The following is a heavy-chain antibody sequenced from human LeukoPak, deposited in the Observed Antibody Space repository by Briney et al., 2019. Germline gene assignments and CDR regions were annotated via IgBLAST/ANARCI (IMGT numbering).Heavy chain of an antibody. CDR3: AREMESLANGFDL. D-gene: IGHD3-3*01. V-gene: IGHV1-69*13. CDR1: GDTFYNYP. CDR2: IILLFGST. J-gene: IGHJ3*01. Sequence: SVKVSCKSSGDTFYNYPISWVRQAPGQGLEWMGHIILLFGSTHYAQNFHGRLTISADESTRTAFMELSSLRSEDTALYYCAREMESLANGFDLWGQGTMVTVSS.